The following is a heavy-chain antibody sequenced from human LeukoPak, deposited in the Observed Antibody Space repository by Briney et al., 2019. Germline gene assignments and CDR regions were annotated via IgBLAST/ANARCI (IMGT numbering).Heavy chain of an antibody. D-gene: IGHD3-22*01. Sequence: PGGSLRLSCAASGFTFSSYSMSWVRQAPGKGLEWVSSISSSSSYIYYADSVKGRFTISRDNSKNTLYLQMNSLRAEDTAVYYCAKSSTYYYDSNWFDPWGQGTLVTVSS. CDR2: ISSSSSYI. J-gene: IGHJ5*02. CDR1: GFTFSSYS. V-gene: IGHV3-21*04. CDR3: AKSSTYYYDSNWFDP.